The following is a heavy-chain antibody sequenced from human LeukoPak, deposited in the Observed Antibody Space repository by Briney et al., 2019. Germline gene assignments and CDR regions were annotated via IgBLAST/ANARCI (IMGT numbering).Heavy chain of an antibody. J-gene: IGHJ4*02. V-gene: IGHV3-48*04. CDR2: ISSSSSTI. D-gene: IGHD3-22*01. CDR1: GFIISSYS. CDR3: ATYYYDSSGYKLLDY. Sequence: GGSLRLSCAASGFIISSYSMNWVRQAPGKGLEWVSYISSSSSTIYYADSVKGRFTISRDNAKNSLYLQMNSLRAEDTAVYYCATYYYDSSGYKLLDYWGQGTLATVSS.